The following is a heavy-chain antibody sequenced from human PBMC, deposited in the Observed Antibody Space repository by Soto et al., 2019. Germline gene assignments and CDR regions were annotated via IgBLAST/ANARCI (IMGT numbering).Heavy chain of an antibody. CDR1: GFTFTSSA. J-gene: IGHJ4*02. CDR3: AAGVEGYCTNGVCYTLNFDY. Sequence: SVKVSCKASGFTFTSSAVQWVRQARGQRLEWIGWIVVGSGNTNYARKFQERVTITRDMSTSTAYMELSSLRSEDTAVYYCAAGVEGYCTNGVCYTLNFDYWGQGTLVTVSS. V-gene: IGHV1-58*01. D-gene: IGHD2-8*01. CDR2: IVVGSGNT.